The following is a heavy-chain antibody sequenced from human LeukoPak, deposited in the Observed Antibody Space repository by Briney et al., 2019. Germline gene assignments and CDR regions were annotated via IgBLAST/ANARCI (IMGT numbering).Heavy chain of an antibody. CDR3: ATMVRGTPDFDY. J-gene: IGHJ4*02. D-gene: IGHD3-10*01. CDR1: GGSISSYY. V-gene: IGHV4-59*01. CDR2: IYYSGST. Sequence: PSETLSLTCTVSGGSISSYYWSWIRQPPGKGLEWIGDIYYSGSTNYNPSLKSRVTISVDTSKNQFSLKLSSVTAADTAVYYCATMVRGTPDFDYWGQGTLVTVSS.